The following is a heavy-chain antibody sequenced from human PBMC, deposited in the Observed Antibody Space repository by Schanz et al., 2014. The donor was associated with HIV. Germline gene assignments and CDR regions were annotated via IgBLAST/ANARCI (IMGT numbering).Heavy chain of an antibody. V-gene: IGHV3-23*01. Sequence: DVQILESGGGLVQPGGSRRLSCAVSGLPFSTSAMSRVRQAPGEGLGWVSALSGSGGNTYYADSVKVRFTISRDNSRKTLHLQMNSVSVEDTAMYYCVRGDTGFECGGQGTLVTVSS. D-gene: IGHD5-18*01. CDR2: LSGSGGNT. J-gene: IGHJ4*02. CDR1: GLPFSTSA. CDR3: VRGDTGFEC.